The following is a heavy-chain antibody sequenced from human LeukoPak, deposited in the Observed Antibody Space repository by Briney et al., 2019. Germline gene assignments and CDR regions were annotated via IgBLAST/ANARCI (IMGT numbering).Heavy chain of an antibody. Sequence: QPGGSLRLSCAGSGFTFSTYAMSWVRQAPGKGLECVSEISGSGASAHYADSVKGRFTISRDNSKNTLYLQMNSLRAEDTAVYYCAKDRYLDCWGQGTLVIVSP. CDR1: GFTFSTYA. CDR2: ISGSGASA. J-gene: IGHJ4*02. V-gene: IGHV3-23*01. D-gene: IGHD1-14*01. CDR3: AKDRYLDC.